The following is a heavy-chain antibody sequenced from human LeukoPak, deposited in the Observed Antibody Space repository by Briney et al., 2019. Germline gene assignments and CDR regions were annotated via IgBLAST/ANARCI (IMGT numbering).Heavy chain of an antibody. Sequence: SETLSLTCAVYGGSYSGYYWSWIRQPPGKGLEWIGEINHSGSTNYNPSLKSRVTISVDTSKNQFSLKLSSVTAADTAVYYCARARYSSGWFPLGYWGQGTLVTVSS. J-gene: IGHJ4*02. CDR3: ARARYSSGWFPLGY. CDR1: GGSYSGYY. V-gene: IGHV4-34*01. D-gene: IGHD6-19*01. CDR2: INHSGST.